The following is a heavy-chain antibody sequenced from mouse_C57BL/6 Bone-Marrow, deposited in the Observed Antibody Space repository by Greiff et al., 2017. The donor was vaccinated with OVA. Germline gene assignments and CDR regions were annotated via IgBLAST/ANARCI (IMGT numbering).Heavy chain of an antibody. J-gene: IGHJ4*01. D-gene: IGHD3-1*01. CDR2: IRSKSNNYAT. CDR1: GFSFNTYA. Sequence: DVQLQESGGGLVQPKGSLKLSCAASGFSFNTYAMNWVRQAPGKGLEWVARIRSKSNNYATYYADSVKDRFTISRDDSESMLYLQMNNLKTEDTAMYYCVRQGGSLAMDYWGQGTSVTVSS. V-gene: IGHV10-1*01. CDR3: VRQGGSLAMDY.